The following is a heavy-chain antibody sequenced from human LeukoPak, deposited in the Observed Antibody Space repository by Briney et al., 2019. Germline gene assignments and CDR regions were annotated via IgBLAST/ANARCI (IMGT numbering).Heavy chain of an antibody. CDR2: INHSGST. J-gene: IGHJ3*02. CDR3: ARIGYCSSTSCHNDAFDI. Sequence: SETLSLTCAAYGGSFSGYYWSWIRQPPGKGLEWIGEINHSGSTNYNPSLKSRVTISVDASKNQFSLKLSSVTAADTAVYYCARIGYCSSTSCHNDAFDIWGQGTMVTVSS. V-gene: IGHV4-34*01. D-gene: IGHD2-2*02. CDR1: GGSFSGYY.